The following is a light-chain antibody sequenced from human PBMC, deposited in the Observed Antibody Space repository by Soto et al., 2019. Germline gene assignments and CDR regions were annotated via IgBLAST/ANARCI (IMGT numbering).Light chain of an antibody. J-gene: IGKJ2*01. V-gene: IGKV3-20*01. CDR1: QSVSSGH. CDR3: QQYGSSPPYT. Sequence: EIVLTQSPGILSLSPGERATLSCRASQSVSSGHLAWYQQKPGQAPRLLIYAASSRATDIPDRFSGSGSGTDFTLTISRLEPEDFAVYYCQQYGSSPPYTFGPGTKLEIK. CDR2: AAS.